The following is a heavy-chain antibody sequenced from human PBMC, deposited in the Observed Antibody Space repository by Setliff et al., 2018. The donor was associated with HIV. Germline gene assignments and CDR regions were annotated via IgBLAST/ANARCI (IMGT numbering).Heavy chain of an antibody. J-gene: IGHJ2*01. CDR1: GDSIRSYY. Sequence: SETLSLTCSVSGDSIRSYYWSWIRQSPGKGLEWIGYIYYTGSTNYNPSLKSRVTISVDTSKNQFSLKLGSVTAADTAVYYCARDPGIVPIGYFDLWGRGTLVTVSS. CDR3: ARDPGIVPIGYFDL. V-gene: IGHV4-59*01. D-gene: IGHD2-15*01. CDR2: IYYTGST.